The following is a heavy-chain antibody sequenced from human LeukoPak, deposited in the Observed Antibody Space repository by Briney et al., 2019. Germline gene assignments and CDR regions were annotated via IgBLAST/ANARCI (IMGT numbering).Heavy chain of an antibody. CDR1: GGSISSYY. CDR2: LYYSGST. D-gene: IGHD3-10*01. V-gene: IGHV4-59*08. J-gene: IGHJ5*02. Sequence: SETLSLTCTVSGGSISSYYWSWIRLPPGKGLEWIGYLYYSGSTDYNPSLKGRAAISVDTSRRQLYLNLKSVTAADTAVYYCARQGFGELRVWFDPWGQGTL. CDR3: ARQGFGELRVWFDP.